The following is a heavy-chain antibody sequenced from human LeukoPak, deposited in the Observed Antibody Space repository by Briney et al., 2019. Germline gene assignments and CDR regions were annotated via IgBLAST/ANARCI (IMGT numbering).Heavy chain of an antibody. CDR3: ARAEGYCSSTSCYRYWFDP. J-gene: IGHJ5*02. CDR2: INPSGGST. CDR1: GYTFTSYY. D-gene: IGHD2-2*01. Sequence: GASVKVSCKASGYTFTSYYMHWVRQAPGQGLERMGIINPSGGSTSYAQKFQGRVTMTRDTSTSTVYMELSSLRSEDTAVYYCARAEGYCSSTSCYRYWFDPWGQGTLVTVSS. V-gene: IGHV1-46*01.